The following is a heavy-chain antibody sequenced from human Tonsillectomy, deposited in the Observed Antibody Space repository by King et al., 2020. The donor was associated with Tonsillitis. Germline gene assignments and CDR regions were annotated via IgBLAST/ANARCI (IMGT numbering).Heavy chain of an antibody. D-gene: IGHD3-10*01. Sequence: VQLVESGGGLVQPGGSLRLSCAASGFTFKNYAMTWVRQAPGEGLDWVSHISSGGTTYYADSVKGRFTISIDNSKNTLYLQMNNLRADDTAVYYCAKMADASGGYSIDYWGQGTLVTVSS. CDR1: GFTFKNYA. J-gene: IGHJ4*02. CDR3: AKMADASGGYSIDY. CDR2: ISSGGTT. V-gene: IGHV3-23*04.